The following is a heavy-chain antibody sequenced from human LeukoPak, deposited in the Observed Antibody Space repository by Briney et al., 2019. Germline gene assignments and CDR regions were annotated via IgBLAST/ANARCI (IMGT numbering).Heavy chain of an antibody. CDR2: IKSKTDGGTT. CDR3: TTGLFGYDSSGYHEY. CDR1: GFTFSNAW. J-gene: IGHJ4*02. V-gene: IGHV3-15*01. D-gene: IGHD3-22*01. Sequence: PGGSLRLSCAASGFTFSNAWMSWVRQAPGKGLEWVGRIKSKTDGGTTDYAAPVKGRFTISRDDSKNTLYLQMNSLKTEDTAVYYCTTGLFGYDSSGYHEYWGQGTLVTVSS.